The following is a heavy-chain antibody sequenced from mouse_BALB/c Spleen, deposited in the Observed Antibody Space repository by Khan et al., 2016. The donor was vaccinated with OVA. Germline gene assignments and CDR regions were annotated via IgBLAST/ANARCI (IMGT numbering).Heavy chain of an antibody. Sequence: QVQLQQSGPELVRPGVSVKISCKGSGYTLTDYSMHWVKQSHAKSLEWIGVISTDSVNTNYNQKFKGKATLTVDKSSSTAYMELARMTSEDSAIYYCAIRDYFDYWGQGTTLTVSS. J-gene: IGHJ2*01. CDR2: ISTDSVNT. CDR1: GYTLTDYS. CDR3: AIRDYFDY. V-gene: IGHV1S137*01.